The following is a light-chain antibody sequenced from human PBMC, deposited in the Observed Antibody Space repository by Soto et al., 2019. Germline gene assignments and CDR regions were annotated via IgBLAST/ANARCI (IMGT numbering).Light chain of an antibody. Sequence: VLTQSPSASASLGASVKLTCTLSSGHSNYAIAWHQQQPEKGPRYLMRLNSDGSHNKGDGIPDRFSGSSSGAERYLIISSLQSEDEADYYCQTWGTGIVVFGGGTKVTVL. V-gene: IGLV4-69*01. CDR2: LNSDGSH. CDR3: QTWGTGIVV. CDR1: SGHSNYA. J-gene: IGLJ3*02.